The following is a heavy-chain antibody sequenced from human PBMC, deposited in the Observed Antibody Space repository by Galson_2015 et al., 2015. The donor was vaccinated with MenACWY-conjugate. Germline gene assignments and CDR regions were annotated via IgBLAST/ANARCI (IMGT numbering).Heavy chain of an antibody. V-gene: IGHV3-74*01. CDR1: GFTFRNYW. CDR2: INSDGSTT. J-gene: IGHJ4*02. Sequence: SLRLSCAASGFTFRNYWLHWVRPGPGKGMVWVSRINSDGSTTRYADSVKGRFTISRDNAQNTLYLQMKSLRAEDTAVYYCAREDRSCVNPDFWGQGTLVTVSS. CDR3: AREDRSCVNPDF. D-gene: IGHD3-22*01.